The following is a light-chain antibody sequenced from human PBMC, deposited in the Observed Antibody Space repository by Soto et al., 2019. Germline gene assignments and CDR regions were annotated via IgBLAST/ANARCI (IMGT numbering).Light chain of an antibody. V-gene: IGLV2-14*01. CDR2: GVT. CDR1: SSDVGGYNY. CDR3: SSYTTSSTLSVV. J-gene: IGLJ2*01. Sequence: QSALTQPASVSGSPGQSITSSCTGTSSDVGGYNYVSWYQQHPGKAPKLMIYGVTYRPSGVSNRFSGSKSGNTASLTISGLQAEDEADYYCSSYTTSSTLSVVFGGGTKLTVL.